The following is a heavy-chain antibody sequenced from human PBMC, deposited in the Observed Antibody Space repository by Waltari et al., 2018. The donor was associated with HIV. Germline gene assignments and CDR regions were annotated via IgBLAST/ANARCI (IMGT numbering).Heavy chain of an antibody. J-gene: IGHJ4*02. V-gene: IGHV4-59*01. CDR3: ARTSYYYDDSGYYRLYYFDY. Sequence: QVHLQESGPGLVTPSETLSLTCTVSGGSISRFYWTGFRQSPGAGLEWIGYTYESGSTSYNPSLKSRATISVDTSKNQFSLRLHSVTAADTAVYFCARTSYYYDDSGYYRLYYFDYWGQGTLVTVSS. CDR1: GGSISRFY. CDR2: TYESGST. D-gene: IGHD3-22*01.